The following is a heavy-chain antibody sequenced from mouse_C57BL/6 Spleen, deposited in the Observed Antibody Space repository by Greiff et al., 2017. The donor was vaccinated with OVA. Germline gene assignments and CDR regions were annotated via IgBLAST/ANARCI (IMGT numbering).Heavy chain of an antibody. CDR1: GYTFTSYW. D-gene: IGHD3-2*02. V-gene: IGHV1-69*01. CDR3: ARGGTAQVDY. Sequence: VQLQQPGAELVMPGASVKLSCKASGYTFTSYWMHWVKQRPGQGLEWIGEIDPSDSYTNYNQKFKGKSTLTVDKSSSTAYMQRSSLTSEDSAVYYCARGGTAQVDYWGQGTTLTVSS. J-gene: IGHJ2*01. CDR2: IDPSDSYT.